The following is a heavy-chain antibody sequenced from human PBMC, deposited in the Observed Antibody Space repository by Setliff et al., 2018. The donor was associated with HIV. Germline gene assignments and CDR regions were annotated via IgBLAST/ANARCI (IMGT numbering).Heavy chain of an antibody. CDR2: ITSNGGRT. J-gene: IGHJ6*03. V-gene: IGHV3-20*04. Sequence: PGGSLRLSCAASGFTFNNNGMSWVRQAPGKGLEWVSGITSNGGRTGYADSVKGRFTISRDNAKNSLYLQMNSLRAEDTALYYCAREDIVTTGGRLDYYMDVWGKGTTVTVSS. CDR3: AREDIVTTGGRLDYYMDV. D-gene: IGHD5-12*01. CDR1: GFTFNNNG.